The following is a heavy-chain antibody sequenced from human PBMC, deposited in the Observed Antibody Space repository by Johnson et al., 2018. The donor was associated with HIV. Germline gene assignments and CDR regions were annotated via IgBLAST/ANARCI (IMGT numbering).Heavy chain of an antibody. CDR1: GFTFSSYA. CDR2: ISGSGGST. D-gene: IGHD6-19*01. J-gene: IGHJ3*02. Sequence: VQLVESGGGVVQPGRSLRLSCAASGFTFSSYAMSWVRQAPGKGLEWVSAISGSGGSTYYADSVKGRFTISRDNSKNTLYLQMNSLRAEDTAVYYCARGRSGWYGGAFDIWGQGTMVTVS. CDR3: ARGRSGWYGGAFDI. V-gene: IGHV3-23*04.